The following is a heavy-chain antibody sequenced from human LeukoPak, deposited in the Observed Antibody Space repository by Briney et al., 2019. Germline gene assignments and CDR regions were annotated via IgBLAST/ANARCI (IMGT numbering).Heavy chain of an antibody. J-gene: IGHJ4*02. CDR3: AGLQYYFDY. CDR2: ISGSGGTT. CDR1: GFTFTTYA. D-gene: IGHD4-11*01. Sequence: PGGSLRLSCAASGFTFTTYAMSWVRRAPGKGLEWVSAISGSGGTTYYADSVKGRFSISRDNSKSTLYLQMNSLRAEDTAVYYCAGLQYYFDYWGQGTLVTVSS. V-gene: IGHV3-23*01.